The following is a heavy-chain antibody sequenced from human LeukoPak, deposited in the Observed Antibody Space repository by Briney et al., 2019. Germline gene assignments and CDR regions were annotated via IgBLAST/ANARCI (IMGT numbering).Heavy chain of an antibody. CDR2: IRYDGSNK. Sequence: GGSLRLSCAASGFTFSTYWMSWVRQAPGKGLEWVAFIRYDGSNKYYADSVKGRFTISRDNSKNTLYLQMNSLRAEDTAVYYCARTYYYDSSGYYFDYWGQGTLVTVSS. D-gene: IGHD3-22*01. J-gene: IGHJ4*02. V-gene: IGHV3-30*02. CDR1: GFTFSTYW. CDR3: ARTYYYDSSGYYFDY.